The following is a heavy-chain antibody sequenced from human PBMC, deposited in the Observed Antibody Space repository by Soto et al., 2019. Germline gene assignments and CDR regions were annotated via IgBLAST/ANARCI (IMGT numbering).Heavy chain of an antibody. D-gene: IGHD3-9*01. CDR1: GGSFSGYY. CDR3: ARGQLRSFDWLPDT. J-gene: IGHJ4*02. V-gene: IGHV4-34*01. Sequence: PSETLSLTCAVYGGSFSGYYWSWIRQPPGKGLEWIGEINHSGSTNYNPSLKSRVTISVDTSKNQFSLKLSSVTAADTAVYYCARGQLRSFDWLPDTWGQGTLVTVSS. CDR2: INHSGST.